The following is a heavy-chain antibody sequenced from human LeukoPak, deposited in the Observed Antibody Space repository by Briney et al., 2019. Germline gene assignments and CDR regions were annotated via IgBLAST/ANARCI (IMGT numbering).Heavy chain of an antibody. V-gene: IGHV4-34*01. CDR3: SRGSDESKTGDY. Sequence: SETLSLTCAIYGGSFSHYYWSWIRQPPGKGLEWVGEIHPSGSTSFNPSLESRVSISKDTSKNQFSLKLTSVTAADTAVYYCSRGSDESKTGDYWAQGTLVTVSS. J-gene: IGHJ4*02. CDR1: GGSFSHYY. CDR2: IHPSGST. D-gene: IGHD6-25*01.